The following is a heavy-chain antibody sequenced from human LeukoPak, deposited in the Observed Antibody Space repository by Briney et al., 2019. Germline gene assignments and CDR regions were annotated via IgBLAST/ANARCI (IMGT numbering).Heavy chain of an antibody. CDR2: ISWNSGSI. D-gene: IGHD2-15*01. CDR3: AKVSSPGYYYYYYYMDV. J-gene: IGHJ6*03. V-gene: IGHV3-9*01. CDR1: GVTFDDYA. Sequence: GGSLRLSCAASGVTFDDYAMHWVRQAPGKGLEWVSGISWNSGSIGYADSVKGRFTISRDNAKNSLYLQMNSLRAEDTALYYCAKVSSPGYYYYYYYMDVWGKGTTVTVSS.